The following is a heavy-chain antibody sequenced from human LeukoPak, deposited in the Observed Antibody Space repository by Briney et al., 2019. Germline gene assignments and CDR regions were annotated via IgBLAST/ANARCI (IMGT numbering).Heavy chain of an antibody. CDR1: GGTFSSYA. Sequence: ASVKVSCKASGGTFSSYAISWVRQAPGQGLEWMGGIIPIFGTANYAQKFQGRVTMTRDTSTSTVYMELSSLRSEDTAVYYCARDGYSSSWQLNWFDPWGQGTLVTVSS. D-gene: IGHD6-13*01. V-gene: IGHV1-69*05. J-gene: IGHJ5*02. CDR3: ARDGYSSSWQLNWFDP. CDR2: IIPIFGTA.